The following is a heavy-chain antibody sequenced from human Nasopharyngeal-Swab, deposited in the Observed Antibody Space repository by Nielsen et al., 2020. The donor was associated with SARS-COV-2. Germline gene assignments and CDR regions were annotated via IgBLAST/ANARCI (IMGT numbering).Heavy chain of an antibody. V-gene: IGHV3-9*01. J-gene: IGHJ3*02. D-gene: IGHD1-14*01. CDR1: GFTFSSYG. CDR2: ISWNSGSI. CDR3: AKLTLASGSADGFDI. Sequence: SLKISCAASGFTFSSYGMHWVRQAPGKGLEWVSGISWNSGSIGYADSVKGRFTISRDNAKNSLYLQMNSLRAEDTAIYYCAKLTLASGSADGFDIWGQGTLVTVSS.